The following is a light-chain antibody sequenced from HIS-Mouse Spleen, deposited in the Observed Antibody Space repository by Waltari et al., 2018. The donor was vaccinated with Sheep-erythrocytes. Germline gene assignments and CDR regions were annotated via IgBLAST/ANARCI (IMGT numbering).Light chain of an antibody. Sequence: QSVLTQPPSVSAAPGQKVTISCSGSSPNIGNNYVSWYQQLPGTAPKLLIYENKKRPSGIHDRFTGSNSGTSATLGITGLQTGDEADYYCGTWDSSLSAGRVFGGGTKLTVL. V-gene: IGLV1-51*01. CDR3: GTWDSSLSAGRV. J-gene: IGLJ3*02. CDR2: ENK. CDR1: SPNIGNNY.